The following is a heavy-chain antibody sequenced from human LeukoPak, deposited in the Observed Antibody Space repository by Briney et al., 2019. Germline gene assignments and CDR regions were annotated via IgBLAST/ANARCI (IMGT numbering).Heavy chain of an antibody. CDR3: AGDQRYCSSSSCPWEPFDY. J-gene: IGHJ4*02. V-gene: IGHV3-7*05. Sequence: GGSLRLSCAASGFTFSSYWMSWVRQAPGKGLEWVANIKQDGSEKYYVDSVKGRFTISRDNAKNSLYLQMNSLGAEDTAVYYCAGDQRYCSSSSCPWEPFDYWGQGTLVTVSS. CDR2: IKQDGSEK. D-gene: IGHD2-2*01. CDR1: GFTFSSYW.